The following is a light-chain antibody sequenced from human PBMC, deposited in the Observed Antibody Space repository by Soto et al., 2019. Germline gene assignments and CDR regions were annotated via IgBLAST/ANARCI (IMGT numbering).Light chain of an antibody. V-gene: IGKV3-15*01. CDR3: QQYNNWPPYT. CDR1: QSIANN. Sequence: EVVMTQSPATLSVSPGERATLSCRASQSIANNLAWYQQKTGQAPRLLIFGASTRATGISVRFSGSGSGTEFTFTISSRQSADIAVSYCQQYNNWPPYTFGQGTTVEIK. CDR2: GAS. J-gene: IGKJ2*01.